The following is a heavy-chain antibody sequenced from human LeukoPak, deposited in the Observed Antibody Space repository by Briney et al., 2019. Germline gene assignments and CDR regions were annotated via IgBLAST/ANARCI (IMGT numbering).Heavy chain of an antibody. J-gene: IGHJ4*02. Sequence: PSETLSLTCTVSGYSISSGYYWGWIRQPPGKGLEWIGTIFHSGSTFYNPSLKSRVAISIDTSTNQFSLKLTSVTAADTAIFYCARHGRIAAALHHPVDHWGQGNVVTVSS. V-gene: IGHV4-38-2*02. CDR3: ARHGRIAAALHHPVDH. D-gene: IGHD6-13*01. CDR2: IFHSGST. CDR1: GYSISSGYY.